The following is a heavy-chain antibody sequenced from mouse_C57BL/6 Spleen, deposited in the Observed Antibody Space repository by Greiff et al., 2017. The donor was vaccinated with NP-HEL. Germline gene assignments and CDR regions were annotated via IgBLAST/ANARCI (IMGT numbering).Heavy chain of an antibody. CDR3: ARSDGLRRGFAY. Sequence: VQLQQPGAELVMPGASVKLSCKASGYTFTSYWMHWVKQRPGQGLEWIGEIDPSDSYTNYNQKFKGKSTLTVDKSSSTAYMPLSSLTSEDSAVYYCARSDGLRRGFAYWGQGTLVTVSA. CDR1: GYTFTSYW. J-gene: IGHJ3*01. V-gene: IGHV1-69*01. CDR2: IDPSDSYT. D-gene: IGHD2-4*01.